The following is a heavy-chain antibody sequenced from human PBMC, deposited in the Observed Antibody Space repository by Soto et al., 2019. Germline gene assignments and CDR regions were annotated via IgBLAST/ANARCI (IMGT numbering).Heavy chain of an antibody. CDR3: AKDPVAAAGYDAFDI. J-gene: IGHJ3*02. D-gene: IGHD6-13*01. CDR1: GFTFSSYA. V-gene: IGHV3-23*01. Sequence: EVQLLESGGGLVQPGGSLRLSCAASGFTFSSYAMSWVRQAPGKGLEWVSGISGSGGSTYYADSVKGRFTISRDNSKNTLYLRMNCLRAEDTAVYYCAKDPVAAAGYDAFDIWGQGTMVTVSS. CDR2: ISGSGGST.